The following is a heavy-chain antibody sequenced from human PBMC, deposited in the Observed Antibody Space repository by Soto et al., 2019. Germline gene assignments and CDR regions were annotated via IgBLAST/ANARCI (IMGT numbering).Heavy chain of an antibody. CDR1: GGTFSSYA. J-gene: IGHJ4*02. Sequence: QVQLVQSGAEVKKPGSSVKVSCKASGGTFSSYAISWVRQAPGQGLEWMGGIIPIFGTANYAQKFQGRVTITADESTRTAYMELSSLRSEDTAVYYCARNQASYYYDSSGYFDYWGQGTLVTVSS. CDR3: ARNQASYYYDSSGYFDY. CDR2: IIPIFGTA. V-gene: IGHV1-69*01. D-gene: IGHD3-22*01.